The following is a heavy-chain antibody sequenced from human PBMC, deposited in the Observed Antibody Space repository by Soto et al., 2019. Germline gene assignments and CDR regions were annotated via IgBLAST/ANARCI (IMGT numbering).Heavy chain of an antibody. J-gene: IGHJ6*02. CDR1: GYTFTSYY. D-gene: IGHD2-2*02. CDR2: INPSGGST. CDR3: ARDPDPIVVVPAAILLNDYYYGMDV. Sequence: GASVKVSCKASGYTFTSYYMHWVRQAPGQGLEWMGIINPSGGSTSYAQKFQGRVTMTRDTSTSTVYMELSSLRSEDTAVYYCARDPDPIVVVPAAILLNDYYYGMDVWGQGTTVTV. V-gene: IGHV1-46*01.